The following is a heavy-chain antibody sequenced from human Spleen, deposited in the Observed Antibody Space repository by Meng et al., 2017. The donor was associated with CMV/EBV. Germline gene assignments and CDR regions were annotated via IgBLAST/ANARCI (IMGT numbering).Heavy chain of an antibody. CDR1: GYTFTDYY. D-gene: IGHD3-22*01. CDR2: INPNSGGT. J-gene: IGHJ3*02. V-gene: IGHV1-2*02. CDR3: ARGSHYYPEAFDI. Sequence: ASVKVSCKASGYTFTDYYIHWVRQAPGQGLEWMGWINPNSGGTNYAQKFHDRVTMTRNTSISTAYMELSSLRSEDTAVYYCARGSHYYPEAFDIWGQGTMVTVSS.